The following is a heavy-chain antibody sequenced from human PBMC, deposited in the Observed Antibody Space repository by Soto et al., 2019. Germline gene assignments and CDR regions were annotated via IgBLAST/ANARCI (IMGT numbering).Heavy chain of an antibody. D-gene: IGHD5-18*01. Sequence: PGGSLRLSCAASGFTFSSYAMNWVRQAPGKGLEWVSGISSSGSGTYYADSVKGRFTISRDNSKSTLDLQMNSLRAEDTAVYYCAKAEREVDKAMVALEYWGQGILVNVS. V-gene: IGHV3-23*01. CDR2: ISSSGSGT. J-gene: IGHJ4*02. CDR3: AKAEREVDKAMVALEY. CDR1: GFTFSSYA.